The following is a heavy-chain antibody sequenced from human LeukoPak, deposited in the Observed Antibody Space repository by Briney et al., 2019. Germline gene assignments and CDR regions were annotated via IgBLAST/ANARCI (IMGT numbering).Heavy chain of an antibody. CDR1: GFTFSSYT. Sequence: GGSLRLSCAASGFTFSSYTMNWVRQAPGKGLEWVSTISGSGGSTYYADSVKGRFTISRDNSKNTLYLQMNSLRAEDTAVYYCAREDMSSGGAFDIWGQGTMVTVSS. CDR2: ISGSGGST. D-gene: IGHD6-19*01. CDR3: AREDMSSGGAFDI. V-gene: IGHV3-23*01. J-gene: IGHJ3*02.